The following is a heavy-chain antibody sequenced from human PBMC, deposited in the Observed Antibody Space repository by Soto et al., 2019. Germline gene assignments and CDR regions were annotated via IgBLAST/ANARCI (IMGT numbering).Heavy chain of an antibody. CDR1: WFLLTTSGVG. V-gene: IGHV2-5*02. CDR2: IYWDDDK. D-gene: IGHD7-27*01. CDR3: AHRGYMYGNWDHGYFDY. J-gene: IGHJ4*02. Sequence: QITLKESGPTRVRPTHTLALTCTFSWFLLTTSGVGGGWIRKTPGKALEWLAVIYWDDDKRYSPSLKSRLTITKDTYKNQVVLTMADMDPVDTATYFCAHRGYMYGNWDHGYFDYWGQGTLVNVSS.